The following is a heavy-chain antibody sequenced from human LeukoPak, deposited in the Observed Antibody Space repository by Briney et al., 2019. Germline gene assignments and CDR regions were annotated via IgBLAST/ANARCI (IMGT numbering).Heavy chain of an antibody. J-gene: IGHJ4*02. CDR1: GGTFSSYA. CDR2: IIPIFGTA. V-gene: IGHV1-69*06. Sequence: SVKLSCKASGGTFSSYAISWVRQAPGQGLEWMGGIIPIFGTANYAQKFQGRVTITADKSTSTAYMELSSLRSEDTAVYYCATPWGGYSYGYFDYWGQGTLVTVSS. D-gene: IGHD5-18*01. CDR3: ATPWGGYSYGYFDY.